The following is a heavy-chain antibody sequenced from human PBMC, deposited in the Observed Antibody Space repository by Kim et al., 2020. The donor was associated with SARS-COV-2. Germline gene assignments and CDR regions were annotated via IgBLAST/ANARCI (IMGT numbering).Heavy chain of an antibody. J-gene: IGHJ6*02. CDR3: ARDRTSRDGMDV. CDR2: ISSSSSYT. D-gene: IGHD3-16*01. CDR1: GFTFSDYY. Sequence: GGSLRLSCAASGFTFSDYYMSWIRQAPGKGLEWISYISSSSSYTNYADSVRGRFTISRDNAKNSLYLQMNSLRAEDTAVYYCARDRTSRDGMDVWGQGTTVTVSS. V-gene: IGHV3-11*05.